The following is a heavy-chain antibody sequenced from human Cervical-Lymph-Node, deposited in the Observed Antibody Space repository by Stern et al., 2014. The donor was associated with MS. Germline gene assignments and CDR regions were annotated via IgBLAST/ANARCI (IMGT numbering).Heavy chain of an antibody. CDR1: GYKFSIYW. CDR2: IYPGDSET. D-gene: IGHD1-14*01. V-gene: IGHV5-51*01. J-gene: IGHJ4*02. CDR3: ARQTTAWASDV. Sequence: EVQLVQSGAELIRPGDSLKISCKGSGYKFSIYWIAWVRQMPGKGLEWMGIIYPGDSETRYSPSFQGQVTMSADKSTSTAYLQWSSLNASDTAMYFCARQTTAWASDVWGQGTLVTVSS.